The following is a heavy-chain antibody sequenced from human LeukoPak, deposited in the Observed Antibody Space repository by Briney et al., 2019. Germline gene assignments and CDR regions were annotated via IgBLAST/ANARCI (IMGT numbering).Heavy chain of an antibody. Sequence: GGSLRLSCAASGFTFDDYAMHWVRQAPGKGLEWVSGISWNSGSIGYADSVKGRFTTSRDNAKNSLYLQMNSLRAEDTALYYCAKDSGSYSYGVDYWGQGTLVTVSS. D-gene: IGHD5-18*01. CDR1: GFTFDDYA. V-gene: IGHV3-9*01. CDR3: AKDSGSYSYGVDY. J-gene: IGHJ4*02. CDR2: ISWNSGSI.